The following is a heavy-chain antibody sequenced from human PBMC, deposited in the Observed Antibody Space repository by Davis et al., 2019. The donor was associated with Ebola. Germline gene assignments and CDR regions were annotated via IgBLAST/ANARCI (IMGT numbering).Heavy chain of an antibody. J-gene: IGHJ4*02. CDR2: ISSSSSTI. CDR1: GFTFSSYS. Sequence: GESLKISCAASGFTFSSYSMNWVRQAPGKGLEWVSYISSSSSTIYYADSVKGRFTISRDNAKNSLYLQMNSLRDEDTAVYYCARDLVLEDIVVVPAARGTQNWGQGTLVTVSS. V-gene: IGHV3-48*02. CDR3: ARDLVLEDIVVVPAARGTQN. D-gene: IGHD2-2*01.